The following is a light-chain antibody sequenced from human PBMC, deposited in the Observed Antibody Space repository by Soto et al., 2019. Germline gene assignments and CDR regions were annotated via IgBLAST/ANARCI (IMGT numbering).Light chain of an antibody. CDR3: ASWDDTLRAV. Sequence: QSVLTQPPSASGTPGQTVTISCSGSSSNIGSNTVNWYQQLPGTAPKLLIQSNNQRPSGVPDRFSGSKSGTSASLAISGLRLEEEVVYYGASWDDTLRAVFGGGPKLTVL. CDR1: SSNIGSNT. J-gene: IGLJ3*02. V-gene: IGLV1-44*01. CDR2: SNN.